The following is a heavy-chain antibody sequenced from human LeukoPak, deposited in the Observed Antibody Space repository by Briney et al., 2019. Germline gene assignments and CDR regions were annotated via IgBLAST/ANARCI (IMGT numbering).Heavy chain of an antibody. CDR2: IKSDGSST. D-gene: IGHD2-21*02. CDR1: GFTFSSYW. Sequence: GGSLRLSCAASGFTFSSYWMYWVRQAPGKGRVWVSRIKSDGSSTTYADSVKGRFTISRDNAKNTLYLQMNSLRAEDTAVYFCASLYCGGDCSYWGQGTLVTVSS. V-gene: IGHV3-74*03. CDR3: ASLYCGGDCSY. J-gene: IGHJ4*02.